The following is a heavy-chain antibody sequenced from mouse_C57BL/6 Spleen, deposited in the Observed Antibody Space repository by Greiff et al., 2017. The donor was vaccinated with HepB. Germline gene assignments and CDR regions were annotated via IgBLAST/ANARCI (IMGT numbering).Heavy chain of an antibody. CDR2: IDPSDSYT. D-gene: IGHD1-1*01. CDR3: ARGGSGPYWYFDV. Sequence: QVQLQQPGAELVKPGASVKLSCKASGYTFTSYWMQWVKQRPGQGLEWIGEIDPSDSYTNYNQKFKGKATLTVDTSSSTAYMQLSSLTSEDSAVYYCARGGSGPYWYFDVWGTGTTVTVSS. V-gene: IGHV1-50*01. J-gene: IGHJ1*03. CDR1: GYTFTSYW.